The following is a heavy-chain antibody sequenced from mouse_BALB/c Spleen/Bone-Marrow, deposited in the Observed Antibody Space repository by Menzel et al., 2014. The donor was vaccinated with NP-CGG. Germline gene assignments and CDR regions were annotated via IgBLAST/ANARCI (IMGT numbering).Heavy chain of an antibody. CDR1: GYTFTSYW. V-gene: IGHV1-7*01. J-gene: IGHJ3*01. Sequence: QVQLQQSGAELAKPGASLKMSCKASGYTFTSYWMHWVKQRPGQGLEWIGYVNPSTDYTEYSQKFKDKATLTADKSSSTAFMQLSSLTSEDSAVYYCARRAYGGSYGFAYWGQGTLVTVSA. D-gene: IGHD1-1*01. CDR3: ARRAYGGSYGFAY. CDR2: VNPSTDYT.